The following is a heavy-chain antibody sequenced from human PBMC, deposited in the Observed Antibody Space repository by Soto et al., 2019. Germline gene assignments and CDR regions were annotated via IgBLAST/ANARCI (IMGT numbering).Heavy chain of an antibody. CDR2: ISSSSSNI. V-gene: IGHV3-48*02. CDR3: ASDRSLGSNWYYYLES. J-gene: IGHJ4*02. D-gene: IGHD1-20*01. CDR1: GFTFSSRA. Sequence: EVQLVESGGGLVQPGGSLRLSCKASGFTFSSRAMNWVRQFPGRGLEWVSYISSSSSNIDYADSVKGRFTVSRDNAKNSLHLQMNTLRDEDTAVYYCASDRSLGSNWYYYLESWGQGTLVTVSS.